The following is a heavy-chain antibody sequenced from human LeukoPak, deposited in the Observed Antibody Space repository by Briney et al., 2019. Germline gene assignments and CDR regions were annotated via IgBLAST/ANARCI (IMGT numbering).Heavy chain of an antibody. CDR1: GGSISSGDYY. CDR2: IYYSGST. D-gene: IGHD6-13*01. J-gene: IGHJ4*02. Sequence: PSQTLSLTCTVSGGSISSGDYYWSWIRQPPGKGLEWLWYIYYSGSTYNNPSLKSRVTISVDTSKNQFSLMLSSVTAADTAVYYCARAPYSSSWYVDYWGQGTLVTVSS. CDR3: ARAPYSSSWYVDY. V-gene: IGHV4-30-4*01.